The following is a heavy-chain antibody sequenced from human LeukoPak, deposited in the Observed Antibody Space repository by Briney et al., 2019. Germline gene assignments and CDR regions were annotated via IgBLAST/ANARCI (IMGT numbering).Heavy chain of an antibody. Sequence: GGSLRLSCAASGFTFSSYAMSWVRQAPGKGLEWVSAISGSGGRTYYADSVKGRFTISRDNSKNTLYLQMNSLRAEDTAVYYCASLGHYYDSSGYREYYFDYWGQGTLVTVSS. D-gene: IGHD3-22*01. J-gene: IGHJ4*02. CDR1: GFTFSSYA. V-gene: IGHV3-23*01. CDR2: ISGSGGRT. CDR3: ASLGHYYDSSGYREYYFDY.